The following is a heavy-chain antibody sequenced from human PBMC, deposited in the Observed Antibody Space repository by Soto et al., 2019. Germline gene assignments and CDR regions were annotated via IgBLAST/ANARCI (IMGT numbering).Heavy chain of an antibody. CDR3: AKDDTALSSYGAHFDN. D-gene: IGHD3-16*01. V-gene: IGHV1-69*06. J-gene: IGHJ4*02. Sequence: QVHLVQSGAEVKKPGSSLKVSCTASGGPFNTSAISWVRQAPGHGLEWMGGIIPIFGTPNYAQKFQGKVTITADKSTNTAYLELSSLTSEDTAVYYCAKDDTALSSYGAHFDNWGQGTLVTVST. CDR2: IIPIFGTP. CDR1: GGPFNTSA.